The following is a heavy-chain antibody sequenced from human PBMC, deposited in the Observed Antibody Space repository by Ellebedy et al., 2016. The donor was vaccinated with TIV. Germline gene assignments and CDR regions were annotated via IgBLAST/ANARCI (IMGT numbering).Heavy chain of an antibody. Sequence: GESLKISCAGSGFTFYSHAMSWVRQTPGKGLEWVSVISAGGYSTEYGDSVKGRFTISRDNSKNTLYLQMNSLRVEDTAVYYCVKLDSSGYYYGRLDYWGQGTLVTVSS. CDR1: GFTFYSHA. V-gene: IGHV3-23*01. CDR3: VKLDSSGYYYGRLDY. D-gene: IGHD3-22*01. CDR2: ISAGGYST. J-gene: IGHJ4*02.